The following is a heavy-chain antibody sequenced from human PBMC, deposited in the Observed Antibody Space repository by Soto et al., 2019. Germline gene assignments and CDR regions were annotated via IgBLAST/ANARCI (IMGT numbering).Heavy chain of an antibody. V-gene: IGHV1-18*01. CDR3: ARIACSGGSCYPGWFDP. CDR2: ISAYNGNT. CDR1: GYTFTSYG. J-gene: IGHJ5*02. D-gene: IGHD2-15*01. Sequence: QVQLVQSGAEVKKPGASVKVSCKASGYTFTSYGISWVRQAPGQGLEWMGWISAYNGNTNYAQKLQGRVTMTTDTSTSTAYMELRSLSSDDTAVYYCARIACSGGSCYPGWFDPWGQGTLVTVSS.